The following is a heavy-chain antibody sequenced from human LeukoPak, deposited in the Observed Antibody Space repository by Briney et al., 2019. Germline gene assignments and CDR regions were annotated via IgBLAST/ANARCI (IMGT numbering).Heavy chain of an antibody. CDR3: ASVYCSSTSCYNWFDP. V-gene: IGHV1-2*06. D-gene: IGHD2-2*01. J-gene: IGHJ5*02. CDR2: INPNSGGT. CDR1: GYTFTGYY. Sequence: ASVKVSCKASGYTFTGYYMHWERQAPGQGLEWMGRINPNSGGTNYAQKFQGRVTMTRDTSISTAYMELSRLRSDDTAVYYCASVYCSSTSCYNWFDPWGQGTLVTVSS.